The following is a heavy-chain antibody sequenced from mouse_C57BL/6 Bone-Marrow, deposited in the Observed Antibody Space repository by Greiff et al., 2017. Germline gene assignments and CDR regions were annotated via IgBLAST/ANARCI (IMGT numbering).Heavy chain of an antibody. CDR3: ARNYYGSRYAMDY. D-gene: IGHD1-1*01. Sequence: VQLQESGPGLVQPSQRLSITCTVSGFSFTSYGVHWVRQSPGKGLEWLGVIWSGGSTDYNAAFISRLSISKDNSKSQVFFKMNSLQADDTAIYYCARNYYGSRYAMDYWGQGTSVTVSS. J-gene: IGHJ4*01. CDR1: GFSFTSYG. CDR2: IWSGGST. V-gene: IGHV2-2*01.